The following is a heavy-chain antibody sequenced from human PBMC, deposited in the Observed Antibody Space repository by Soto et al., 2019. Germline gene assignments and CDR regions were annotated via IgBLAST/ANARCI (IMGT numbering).Heavy chain of an antibody. CDR2: INPDGSAT. J-gene: IGHJ4*02. CDR3: GRGGSDSPMAPGY. CDR1: GFTFSSHW. Sequence: PGGSLRLPCAASGFTFSSHWMHWVRQAPGKGLVWVSRINPDGSATNYADSVKGRFTIPRDNAKNTLYLHMNSLRAEDTAVFYCGRGGSDSPMAPGYWGQGTLVTVSS. D-gene: IGHD5-18*01. V-gene: IGHV3-74*01.